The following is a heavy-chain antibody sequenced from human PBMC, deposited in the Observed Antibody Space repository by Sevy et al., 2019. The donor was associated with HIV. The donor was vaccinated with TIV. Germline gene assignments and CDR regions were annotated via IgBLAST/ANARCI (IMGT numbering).Heavy chain of an antibody. J-gene: IGHJ4*02. Sequence: ASVKVSCKASGGTFRSYGISWVRQAPGHGLEWMGGIIPILGTVNYAQKFQGRVTISADESMKTVYMELSSLRSEDTAVYYCARGGGNGWYYFDYWGQETLVTVSS. CDR2: IIPILGTV. CDR3: ARGGGNGWYYFDY. CDR1: GGTFRSYG. D-gene: IGHD6-19*01. V-gene: IGHV1-69*13.